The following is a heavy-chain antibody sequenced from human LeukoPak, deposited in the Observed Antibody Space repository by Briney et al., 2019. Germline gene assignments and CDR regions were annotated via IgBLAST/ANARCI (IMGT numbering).Heavy chain of an antibody. CDR3: AKEYSSSWYPGMDV. CDR1: GFTFSSYG. CDR2: ISYDGSNK. V-gene: IGHV3-30*18. Sequence: GRSLRLSWAASGFTFSSYGMHWVRQAPGKGLEWVAVISYDGSNKYYADSVKGRFTISRDNSKNTLYLQMNSLRAEDTAVYYCAKEYSSSWYPGMDVWGQGTTVTVSS. J-gene: IGHJ6*02. D-gene: IGHD6-13*01.